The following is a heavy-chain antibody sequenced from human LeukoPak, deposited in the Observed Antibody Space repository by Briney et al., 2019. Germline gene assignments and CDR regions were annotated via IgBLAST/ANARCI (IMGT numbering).Heavy chain of an antibody. V-gene: IGHV3-23*01. CDR2: ISGSGGNT. D-gene: IGHD1-26*01. Sequence: GGSLRLSCAGSAFTFNSYAMRCVRQPPGKALKWVTSISGSGGNTYYADSVKGRFTLARHNSNNTLYLQMNSLRAEDTAVYYCAKDRSRSYPGQPYYYYMDFWGKGTTVTVSS. CDR3: AKDRSRSYPGQPYYYYMDF. CDR1: AFTFNSYA. J-gene: IGHJ6*03.